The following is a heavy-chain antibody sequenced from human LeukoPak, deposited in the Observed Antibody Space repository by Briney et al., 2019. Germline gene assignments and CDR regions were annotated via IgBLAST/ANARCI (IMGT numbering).Heavy chain of an antibody. J-gene: IGHJ3*02. CDR2: TSYDGGTK. D-gene: IGHD4-23*01. Sequence: GGSLRLSCAASGFTFSNFGIHWVRQAPGKGLEWVAVTSYDGGTKYYADSVKGRFTISRDNAKNSLYLQMNSLRVEDTAVYYCASTTTVVTYPGAFDTWGQGTMVTVSS. CDR3: ASTTTVVTYPGAFDT. CDR1: GFTFSNFG. V-gene: IGHV3-30*03.